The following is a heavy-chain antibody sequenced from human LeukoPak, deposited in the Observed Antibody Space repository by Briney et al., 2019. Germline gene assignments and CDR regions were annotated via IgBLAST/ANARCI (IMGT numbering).Heavy chain of an antibody. CDR3: ASGVHYSSGSIDI. CDR1: GFTLSSDE. CDR2: ISSSGGTI. V-gene: IGHV3-48*03. Sequence: GGSLRVSCAASGFTLSSDEMNCVRQAPGKGLEWLSYISSSGGTIHYVDSVKGRFTISRDNAKNSLFLQMNSLRAEDTAVYYCASGVHYSSGSIDIWGQGTMVTVSS. J-gene: IGHJ3*02. D-gene: IGHD6-19*01.